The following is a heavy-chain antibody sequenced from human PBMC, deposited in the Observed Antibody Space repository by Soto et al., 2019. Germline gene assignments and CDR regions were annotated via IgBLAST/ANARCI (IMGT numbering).Heavy chain of an antibody. J-gene: IGHJ5*02. Sequence: PGGSLRLSCAASGFSVRSSQMSWVRQAPGKGLEWVSVIFIDGTTHYGVSVKGRFTISRDSARNTLYLQMNGLRDDDTAVYYCAKVGPYDSGSYMFRYDRFCPWGQGTQVTVSS. CDR2: IFIDGTT. CDR1: GFSVRSSQ. D-gene: IGHD3-10*01. CDR3: AKVGPYDSGSYMFRYDRFCP. V-gene: IGHV3-53*01.